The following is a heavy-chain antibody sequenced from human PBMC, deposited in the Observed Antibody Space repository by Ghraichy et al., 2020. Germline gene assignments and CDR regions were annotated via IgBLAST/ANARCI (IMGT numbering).Heavy chain of an antibody. CDR2: ISWDGGTT. D-gene: IGHD3-16*01. CDR3: AKEIFLSPVWGDGMDV. CDR1: GFMFDDYA. V-gene: IGHV3-43*01. Sequence: GGSLRLSCAASGFMFDDYAMHWVRQTPEKGLEWVSFISWDGGTTYYTDSVKGRFTIFRDNSNNSLYLQMNSLRTEDTALYYCAKEIFLSPVWGDGMDVWGQGTTVTVSS. J-gene: IGHJ6*02.